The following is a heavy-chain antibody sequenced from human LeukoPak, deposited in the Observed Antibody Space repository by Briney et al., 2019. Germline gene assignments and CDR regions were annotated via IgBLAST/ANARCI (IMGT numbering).Heavy chain of an antibody. CDR3: ALAGGDGEMDV. Sequence: GGSLRLSCAASGFTFSSYNMNWVRQAPGKGLEWVAVISYDGSNKYYADSVKGRFTISRDNSKNTLYLQMNSLRAEDTAVYYCALAGGDGEMDVWGQGTTVTVSS. D-gene: IGHD2-21*02. V-gene: IGHV3-30-3*01. J-gene: IGHJ6*02. CDR1: GFTFSSYN. CDR2: ISYDGSNK.